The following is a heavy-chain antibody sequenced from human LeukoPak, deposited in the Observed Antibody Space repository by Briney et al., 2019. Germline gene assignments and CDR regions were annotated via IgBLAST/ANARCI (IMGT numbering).Heavy chain of an antibody. J-gene: IGHJ3*02. CDR2: ISATGVNT. Sequence: PGGSLRLSCTTSGFGSKNYAMSWVRLAPGKGLEWVSIISATGVNTCYADSVKGRFTISRDNSKNTLYLQMNSLRAEDTAVYYCARQPAGYSYGAGAFDIWGQGTMVTVSS. D-gene: IGHD5-18*01. CDR3: ARQPAGYSYGAGAFDI. V-gene: IGHV3-23*01. CDR1: GFGSKNYA.